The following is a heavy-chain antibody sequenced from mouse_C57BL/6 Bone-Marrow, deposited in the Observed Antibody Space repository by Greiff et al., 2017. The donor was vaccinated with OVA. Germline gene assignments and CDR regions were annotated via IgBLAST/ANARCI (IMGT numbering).Heavy chain of an antibody. J-gene: IGHJ2*01. CDR3: ARGYYDYESYYCDY. V-gene: IGHV1-81*01. Sequence: QVQLQQSGAELARPGASVKLSCKASGYTFTSYGISWVKQRTGQGLEWIGEIYPRSGNTYYNEKFKGKATLTADKSSSTAYMELRSLTSEDSAVYFCARGYYDYESYYCDYWGQGTTLTVSS. D-gene: IGHD2-4*01. CDR1: GYTFTSYG. CDR2: IYPRSGNT.